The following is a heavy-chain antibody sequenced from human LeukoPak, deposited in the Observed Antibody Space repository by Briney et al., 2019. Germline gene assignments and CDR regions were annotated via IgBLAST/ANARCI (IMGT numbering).Heavy chain of an antibody. CDR2: IYTSGST. CDR1: GGSISSGSYY. CDR3: ARDVTGTTSDY. Sequence: SQTLSLTCTVSGGSISSGSYYWSWIRQPAGKGLEWIGRIYTSGSTNYNPSLKSRVTISVDTSKNQFSLKLSSVTAAGTAVYYCARDVTGTTSDYWGQGTLVTVSS. D-gene: IGHD1-7*01. V-gene: IGHV4-61*02. J-gene: IGHJ4*02.